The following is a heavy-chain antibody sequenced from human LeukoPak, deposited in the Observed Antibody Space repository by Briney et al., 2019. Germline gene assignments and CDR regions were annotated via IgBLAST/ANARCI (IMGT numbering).Heavy chain of an antibody. CDR2: INSDGSFT. J-gene: IGHJ4*02. CDR1: GFTFSSYW. CDR3: AGDPYYDILTGYYTPYYFDY. D-gene: IGHD3-9*01. V-gene: IGHV3-74*01. Sequence: GSLRLSCAASGFTFSSYWMHWVRQAPGKGLVWVSRINSDGSFTNYADSVKGRFTISRDNAKNTLYLQMNSLRAEDTAVYYCAGDPYYDILTGYYTPYYFDYWGQGTLVTVSS.